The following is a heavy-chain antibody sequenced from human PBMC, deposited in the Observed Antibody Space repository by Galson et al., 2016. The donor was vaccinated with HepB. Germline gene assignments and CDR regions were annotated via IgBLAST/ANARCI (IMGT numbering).Heavy chain of an antibody. J-gene: IGHJ4*02. V-gene: IGHV1-18*01. CDR3: ARDVQYRFDS. Sequence: SVKVSCKASGYTFTTSGISWVRQAPGQGLEWMGWISTHSGNTKYAQKFQGGLTLTTDSSTTTAYMELRGLRFDDTALYYCARDVQYRFDSWGQGTLVTVSS. CDR1: GYTFTTSG. D-gene: IGHD2/OR15-2a*01. CDR2: ISTHSGNT.